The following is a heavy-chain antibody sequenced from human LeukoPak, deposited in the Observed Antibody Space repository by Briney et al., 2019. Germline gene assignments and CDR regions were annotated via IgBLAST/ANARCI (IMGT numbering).Heavy chain of an antibody. Sequence: GGSLRLSCAASGFTFSSYGMHWVRQAPGKGLEWVSSISSSSSYIYYADSVKGRFTISRDNAKNSLYLQMNSLRAEDTAVYYCANSGKYSVYCYYYMDVWGKGTTVTVSS. CDR2: ISSSSSYI. V-gene: IGHV3-21*01. CDR1: GFTFSSYG. J-gene: IGHJ6*03. CDR3: ANSGKYSVYCYYYMDV. D-gene: IGHD2-21*01.